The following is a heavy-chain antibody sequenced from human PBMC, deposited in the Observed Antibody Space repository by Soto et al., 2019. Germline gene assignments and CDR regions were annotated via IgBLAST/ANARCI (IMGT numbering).Heavy chain of an antibody. J-gene: IGHJ4*02. CDR3: ARKYYYDSSGFDY. D-gene: IGHD3-22*01. CDR1: GYSISSGYY. Sequence: SETLSLTCAVSGYSISSGYYWGWIRQPPGKGLEWIGSIYHSGSTYYNPSLKSRVTISVDTSKNQSSLKLSSVTAAGTAVYYCARKYYYDSSGFDYWGQGTLVNVYS. V-gene: IGHV4-38-2*01. CDR2: IYHSGST.